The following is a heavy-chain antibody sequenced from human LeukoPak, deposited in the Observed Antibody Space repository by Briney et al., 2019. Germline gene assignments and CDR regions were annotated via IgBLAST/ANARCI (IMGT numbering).Heavy chain of an antibody. CDR1: GFTFSSYL. CDR2: INSDGKTT. J-gene: IGHJ4*02. V-gene: IGHV3-74*01. Sequence: GGSLRLSCAASGFTFSSYLMHWVRQGPGKGLVWVSRINSDGKTTIYADSVKGRFTISRDNAKNTLYLQMNSLRAEDTAVYYCARVAAPGVYFDYWGRGTLVTVSS. CDR3: ARVAAPGVYFDY. D-gene: IGHD2-15*01.